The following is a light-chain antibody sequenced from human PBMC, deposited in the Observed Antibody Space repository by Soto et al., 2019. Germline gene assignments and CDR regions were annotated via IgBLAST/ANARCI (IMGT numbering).Light chain of an antibody. Sequence: IQMTQSPSSMSASVGNRVTITCWASQSISRYLNWYQQKPGKAPKFLIYAASSLQSGVPSSFSDSGSGTDFTLTISSLQTEDVATYYCQQSYSTPITFGQGTKVDIK. CDR2: AAS. CDR3: QQSYSTPIT. V-gene: IGKV1-39*01. CDR1: QSISRY. J-gene: IGKJ1*01.